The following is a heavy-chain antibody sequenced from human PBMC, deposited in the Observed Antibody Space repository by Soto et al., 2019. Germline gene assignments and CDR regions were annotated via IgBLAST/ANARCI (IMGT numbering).Heavy chain of an antibody. CDR3: ARSGYGMDV. CDR2: IYYSGST. D-gene: IGHD1-26*01. CDR1: GGSISSYY. V-gene: IGHV4-59*01. Sequence: SETLSLTCTVSGGSISSYYWSWIRQPPGKGLEWIGYIYYSGSTNYNPSLKSRVTISVDTSRNQFSLKLSSVTAADTAVYYCARSGYGMDVWGQGTTVTVSS. J-gene: IGHJ6*02.